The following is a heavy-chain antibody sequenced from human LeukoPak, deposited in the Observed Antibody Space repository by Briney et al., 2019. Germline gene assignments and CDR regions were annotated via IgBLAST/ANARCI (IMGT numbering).Heavy chain of an antibody. V-gene: IGHV3-21*01. CDR3: ARDPLFCARSGCPDY. CDR2: ISSSSSYI. D-gene: IGHD6-19*01. Sequence: GGSLRLSCAASGFTFSSYIMNWVRQAPGKGLEWVSSISSSSSYIYYADSVKGRFTISRDNAKNSLYLQMNSLRAEDTAVYYCARDPLFCARSGCPDYWGQGTLVTVSS. J-gene: IGHJ4*02. CDR1: GFTFSSYI.